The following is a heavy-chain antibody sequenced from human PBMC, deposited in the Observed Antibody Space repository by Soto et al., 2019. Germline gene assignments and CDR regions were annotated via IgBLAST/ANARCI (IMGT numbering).Heavy chain of an antibody. V-gene: IGHV3-23*01. CDR1: GFTFSSYA. CDR2: ISGSGGST. D-gene: IGHD6-19*01. Sequence: LRLSCAASGFTFSSYAMSWVRQAPGKGLEWVSAISGSGGSTYYADSVKGRFTISRDNSKNTLYLQMNSLRAEDTAVYYCEKDRLNYRSGWYYFDYWGQGTLVTVSS. J-gene: IGHJ4*02. CDR3: EKDRLNYRSGWYYFDY.